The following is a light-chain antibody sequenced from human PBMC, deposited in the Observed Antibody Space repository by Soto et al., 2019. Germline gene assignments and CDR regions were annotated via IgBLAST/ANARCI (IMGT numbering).Light chain of an antibody. CDR3: QQYDSYSLT. CDR1: QNINSW. V-gene: IGKV1-5*01. Sequence: DIQMTQSPSTLSASLGDRVTITCRASQNINSWLAWYQQKPGKAPKLLIYDASSLESGVPSRFSGSGSGTEFTLTISSLQPDDFATYYCQQYDSYSLTFGQGTKVDIK. CDR2: DAS. J-gene: IGKJ1*01.